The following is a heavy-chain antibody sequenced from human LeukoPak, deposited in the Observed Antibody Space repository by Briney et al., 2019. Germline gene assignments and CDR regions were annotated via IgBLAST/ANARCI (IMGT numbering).Heavy chain of an antibody. V-gene: IGHV1-2*02. CDR3: ARSPLAAAGRRMFDY. D-gene: IGHD6-13*01. CDR1: GYTFTGYY. CDR2: INPNSGGT. J-gene: IGHJ4*02. Sequence: ASVKVSCKASGYTFTGYYMHWVRQAPGQGLEWMGWINPNSGGTNYAQKFQGRVTITRDTSISTAYMELSRLRSDDTAVYYCARSPLAAAGRRMFDYWGQGTLVTVSS.